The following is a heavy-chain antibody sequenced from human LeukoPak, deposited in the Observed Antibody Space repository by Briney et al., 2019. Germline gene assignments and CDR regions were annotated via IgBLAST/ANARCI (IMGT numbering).Heavy chain of an antibody. D-gene: IGHD6-25*01. Sequence: GGSLRLSCAASGFTFSKSAMTWVRQAPGTGLEWVSAISGRGDYTYYTYSVKGRFTISRDNSKNMLYLQMSSLRAEDTAVYYCAKREAEESGSIDNWGQGTLVTVSS. CDR2: ISGRGDYT. V-gene: IGHV3-23*01. CDR1: GFTFSKSA. J-gene: IGHJ4*02. CDR3: AKREAEESGSIDN.